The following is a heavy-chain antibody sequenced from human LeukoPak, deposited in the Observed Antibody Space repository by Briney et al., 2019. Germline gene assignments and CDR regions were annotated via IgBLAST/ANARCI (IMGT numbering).Heavy chain of an antibody. J-gene: IGHJ4*02. V-gene: IGHV4-59*01. CDR3: ARDTGTVVDY. CDR1: GGSISTYY. D-gene: IGHD4-23*01. Sequence: PSETLSLTCTVSGGSISTYYWSWIRQPPGKGLEWIGYIYYSGSTNYNPSLKSRVTTSVDTSKNQFPLKLSSVTAADTAVYYCARDTGTVVDYWGQGTLVTVSS. CDR2: IYYSGST.